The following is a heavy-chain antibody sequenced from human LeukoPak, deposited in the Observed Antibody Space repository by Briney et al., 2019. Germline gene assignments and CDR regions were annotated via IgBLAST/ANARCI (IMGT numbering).Heavy chain of an antibody. CDR2: MNPNSGNT. V-gene: IGHV1-8*01. Sequence: ASVKVSCKASGYTFTSYDINWVRQATGQGLEWMGWMNPNSGNTGYAQKFQGRVTMTRNTSISTAYMELSSLRSEDTAVYYCARVAYCGGDCYSVPLEYFQHWGQGTLVTVSS. D-gene: IGHD2-21*02. CDR3: ARVAYCGGDCYSVPLEYFQH. J-gene: IGHJ1*01. CDR1: GYTFTSYD.